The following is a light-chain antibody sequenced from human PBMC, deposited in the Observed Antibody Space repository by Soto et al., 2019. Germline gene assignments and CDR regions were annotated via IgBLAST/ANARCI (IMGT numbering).Light chain of an antibody. V-gene: IGKV3-20*01. CDR3: QHYDASQWT. CDR1: QSVSNNY. CDR2: GAS. J-gene: IGKJ1*01. Sequence: EFVLTQSPGTLSLSPGERATLSCRASQSVSNNYLAWYQQKPGQAPRLLIYGASTRATGIPARFSGSGSGTDFTLTISRLEPEDFAVYYCQHYDASQWTFGQGTKVDIK.